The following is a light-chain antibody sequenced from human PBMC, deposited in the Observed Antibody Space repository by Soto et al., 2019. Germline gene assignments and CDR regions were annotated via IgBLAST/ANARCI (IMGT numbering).Light chain of an antibody. CDR1: QSVGSN. CDR2: GAS. J-gene: IGKJ1*01. V-gene: IGKV3-15*01. CDR3: QQYNNWPTWT. Sequence: EIVMTQSPATLSMSLVERATLSCRASQSVGSNLAWYQQKPGQAPRLLIYGASTRATGIPARFSGSGSGTEFTLTISSLQSEDFAVYYCQQYNNWPTWTFGQGTKVDI.